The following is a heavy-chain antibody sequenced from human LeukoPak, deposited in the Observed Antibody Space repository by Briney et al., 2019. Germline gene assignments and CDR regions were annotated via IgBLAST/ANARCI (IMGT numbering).Heavy chain of an antibody. CDR1: GFTFSSYD. J-gene: IGHJ4*02. Sequence: GGSLRLSCAASGFTFSSYDMSWVRQAPGKGLEWVSVIYSGGSTYYADSVKGRFTISRDNSKNTLYLQMNSLRAEDTAVYYCARAGYSYGYDFDYWGQGTLVTVSS. CDR2: IYSGGST. D-gene: IGHD5-18*01. V-gene: IGHV3-53*01. CDR3: ARAGYSYGYDFDY.